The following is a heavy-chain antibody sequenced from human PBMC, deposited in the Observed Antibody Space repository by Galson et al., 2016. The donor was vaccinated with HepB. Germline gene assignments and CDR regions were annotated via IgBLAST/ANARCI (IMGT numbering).Heavy chain of an antibody. J-gene: IGHJ3*02. CDR3: ASERLDSSGYSYPDAFEI. CDR1: GITLRGYA. D-gene: IGHD3-22*01. CDR2: ISRGGTYT. Sequence: LRLSCAASGITLRGYAMNWVRQAPGKGLDWVSCISRGGTYTYYADSVKGRFTVSRDNAKNSLYLQMNNLQAEDTALYYCASERLDSSGYSYPDAFEIWGLGTMVTVSS. V-gene: IGHV3-21*01.